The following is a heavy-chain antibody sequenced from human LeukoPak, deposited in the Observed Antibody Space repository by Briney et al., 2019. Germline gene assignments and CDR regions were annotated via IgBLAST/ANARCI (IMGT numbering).Heavy chain of an antibody. Sequence: TSETLSLTCTVSGDSISNGGYFWSWIRQHPGKGLERIGYIYYTGSTTYNPSLQSRVTISVDTSKNNFSLRLNSVTAADTAVYYCARDQDYDFWSGYYHRAFDIWGQGTMVTVSS. CDR2: IYYTGST. D-gene: IGHD3-3*01. J-gene: IGHJ3*02. CDR1: GDSISNGGYF. CDR3: ARDQDYDFWSGYYHRAFDI. V-gene: IGHV4-31*03.